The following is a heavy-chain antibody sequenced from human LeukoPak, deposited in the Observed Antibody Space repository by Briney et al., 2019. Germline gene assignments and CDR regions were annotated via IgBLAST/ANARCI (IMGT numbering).Heavy chain of an antibody. V-gene: IGHV4-34*01. J-gene: IGHJ4*02. CDR2: INHSGST. D-gene: IGHD6-13*01. CDR1: GGSFSGYY. CDR3: ARRPGRGSSRYWGYYFDY. Sequence: PSETLSLTCAVYGGSFSGYYWSWIRQPPGKGLEWIGEINHSGSTNYNPSLKSRVTISVDTSKNQFSLNLSSVTAADTAVYYCARRPGRGSSRYWGYYFDYWGQGTLVTVSS.